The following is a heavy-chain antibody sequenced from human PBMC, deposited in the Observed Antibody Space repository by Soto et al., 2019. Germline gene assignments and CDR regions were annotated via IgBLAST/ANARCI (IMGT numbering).Heavy chain of an antibody. J-gene: IGHJ4*02. CDR1: GGSISSYY. D-gene: IGHD5-18*01. Sequence: SETLSLTCTVSGGSISSYYWSWIRQPPGKGLEWIGYIYYSGSTNYNPSLKSRVTISVDTSKNQFSLKLSSVTAADTAVYYCARDNGGYSFDYWGQGTLVTVSS. CDR3: ARDNGGYSFDY. CDR2: IYYSGST. V-gene: IGHV4-59*01.